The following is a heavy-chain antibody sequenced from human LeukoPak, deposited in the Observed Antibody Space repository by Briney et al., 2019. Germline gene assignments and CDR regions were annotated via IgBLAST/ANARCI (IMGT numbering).Heavy chain of an antibody. D-gene: IGHD3-16*01. V-gene: IGHV4-30-2*01. J-gene: IGHJ3*02. CDR2: IYHSGST. CDR3: ARSIMITFGDAFDI. Sequence: SQTLSLTCAVSGGSISSGGYSWSWIRQPPGKGLEWIGYIYHSGSTYYNPSLKSRVTISVDRSKNQFSLKLSSVTAADTAVYYCARSIMITFGDAFDIWGQGTMVTVSS. CDR1: GGSISSGGYS.